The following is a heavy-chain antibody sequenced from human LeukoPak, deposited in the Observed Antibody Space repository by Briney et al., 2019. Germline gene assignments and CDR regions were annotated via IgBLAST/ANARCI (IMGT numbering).Heavy chain of an antibody. J-gene: IGHJ2*01. CDR2: IYYSGST. CDR1: GGSISSYY. Sequence: SETLSLTCTVSGGSISSYYWSWVRQPPGKGLEWFGYIYYSGSTNYNPSLKSRVNISVDTSKNQFSLKLSSVTAADTAVYYCARGEYSSSWYWYFDLWGRGTLVTVSS. V-gene: IGHV4-59*01. D-gene: IGHD6-13*01. CDR3: ARGEYSSSWYWYFDL.